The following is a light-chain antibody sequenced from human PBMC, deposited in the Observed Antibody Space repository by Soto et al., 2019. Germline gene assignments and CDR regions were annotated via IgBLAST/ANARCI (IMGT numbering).Light chain of an antibody. Sequence: QSALTQPPSASGSPGQSVTISCTGTSSDVGGYNYVSWYQQHPGKAPKLMIYEVSKRPSGVPDRFSGSKSGNTASLTVSGLQSEDEADYYCGSFAGSSDLLFGGGTKLTVL. CDR1: SSDVGGYNY. CDR2: EVS. V-gene: IGLV2-8*01. CDR3: GSFAGSSDLL. J-gene: IGLJ3*02.